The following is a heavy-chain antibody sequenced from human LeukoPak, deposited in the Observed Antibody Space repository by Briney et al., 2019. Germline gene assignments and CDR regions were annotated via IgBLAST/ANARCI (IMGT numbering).Heavy chain of an antibody. CDR1: GGSMSSYS. V-gene: IGHV4-59*01. J-gene: IGHJ5*02. CDR3: ARVGGSGTYFGSFDP. D-gene: IGHD3-10*01. Sequence: SETLSLTFTVSGGSMSSYSWSWIRQPPGEGLEWIGFIYYSGSTNYNPSLKSRVTISVDTSKNQFSLTLSSVTAADTAVYYCARVGGSGTYFGSFDPWGQGTLVTVSS. CDR2: IYYSGST.